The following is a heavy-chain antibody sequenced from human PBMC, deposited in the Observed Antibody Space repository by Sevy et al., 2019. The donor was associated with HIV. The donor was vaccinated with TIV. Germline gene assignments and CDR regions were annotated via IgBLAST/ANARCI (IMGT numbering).Heavy chain of an antibody. J-gene: IGHJ4*02. CDR1: GGSISSSSYY. CDR2: IYYSGST. D-gene: IGHD3-22*01. CDR3: AGHEGGQTYYYDSSGYYPHYFDY. V-gene: IGHV4-39*01. Sequence: SETLSLTCTVSGGSISSSSYYWGWIRQPPGKGLEWIGSIYYSGSTYYNPSLKSRVTISVDTSKNQFSLKLSSVTAAETAVYYCAGHEGGQTYYYDSSGYYPHYFDYWGQGTLVTVSS.